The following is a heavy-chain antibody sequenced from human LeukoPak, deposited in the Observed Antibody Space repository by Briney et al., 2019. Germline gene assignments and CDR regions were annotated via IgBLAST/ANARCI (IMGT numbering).Heavy chain of an antibody. J-gene: IGHJ5*02. CDR3: ARGEPGYSSGWPHSWLDP. Sequence: ASVKVSCKASRYTFTSYYMNWVRQAPGQGLEWMGIINPIGGSTSYAQKFQGRVTMTRDTSTSTVYMELSILTSEDTAVYYCARGEPGYSSGWPHSWLDPWGQGALVTVSS. CDR1: RYTFTSYY. D-gene: IGHD6-19*01. V-gene: IGHV1-46*01. CDR2: INPIGGST.